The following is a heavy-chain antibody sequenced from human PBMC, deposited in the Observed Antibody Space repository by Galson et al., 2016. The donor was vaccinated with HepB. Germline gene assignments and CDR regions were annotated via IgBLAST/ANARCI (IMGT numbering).Heavy chain of an antibody. CDR3: AGMVGYCGGNRCSPDY. V-gene: IGHV1-69*13. Sequence: SVKVSCKASGGTLSTFAISWVRQAPGQGLEWMGGIMPKLGPANYARQFQDRVTIIADESTNTAYMELSSLRSEDTAVYYCAGMVGYCGGNRCSPDYWGQGTLVTVSS. D-gene: IGHD2-15*01. CDR2: IMPKLGPA. J-gene: IGHJ4*02. CDR1: GGTLSTFA.